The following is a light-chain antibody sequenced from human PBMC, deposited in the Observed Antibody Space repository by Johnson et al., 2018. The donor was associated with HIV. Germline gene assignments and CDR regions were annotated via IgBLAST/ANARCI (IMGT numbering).Light chain of an antibody. CDR3: GTWDSSLSAGF. CDR2: DNN. Sequence: QSVLTQPPSVSAAPGQKVSISCSGSNSNIGHNYVSWYQQLPGTAPKLLIFDNNKRPSGIPDRFSASKSGTSATLGITGLQTGDEADYYCGTWDSSLSAGFFGTGTKVTVL. CDR1: NSNIGHNY. V-gene: IGLV1-51*01. J-gene: IGLJ1*01.